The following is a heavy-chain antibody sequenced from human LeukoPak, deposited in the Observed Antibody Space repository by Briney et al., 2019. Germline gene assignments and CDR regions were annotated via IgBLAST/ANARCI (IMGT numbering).Heavy chain of an antibody. CDR2: IYSSGST. CDR3: ARDRGYGAIFDY. J-gene: IGHJ4*02. CDR1: GGSICSYY. D-gene: IGHD4-17*01. Sequence: SEALSLTCTVSGGSICSYYWSWIRQPPGKGLEWIGYIYSSGSTKYSPSLKSRVAISLDTSKNDFSLRLSSVTAADTAVYYCARDRGYGAIFDYWGQGTLVTVYS. V-gene: IGHV4-59*13.